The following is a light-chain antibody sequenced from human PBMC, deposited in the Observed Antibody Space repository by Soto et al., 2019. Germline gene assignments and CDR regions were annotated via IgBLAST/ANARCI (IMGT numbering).Light chain of an antibody. CDR2: EVS. CDR1: SSDVGGYNY. J-gene: IGLJ1*01. V-gene: IGLV2-14*01. CDR3: SSYTSRGEV. Sequence: QSVLTQPASVSGSPGQSITISCTGTSSDVGGYNYVSWYQQHPGKAPKPMIYEVSNRPSGVSNRFSGSKSGNTASLTISGLQAEDEADYYCSSYTSRGEVFGTGTKVTVL.